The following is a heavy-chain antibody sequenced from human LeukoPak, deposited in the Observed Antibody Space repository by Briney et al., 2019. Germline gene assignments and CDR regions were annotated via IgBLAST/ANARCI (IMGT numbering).Heavy chain of an antibody. CDR3: GRGPSGFSSGWYMYYYGMDV. CDR2: INHSGST. Sequence: SETLSLTCTVYVGSFSDYYWSWIRQPPGKGLEWIGEINHSGSTNYNPSVKSRVTISVDTSKNQFSLKLSSVTAADTAVYYCGRGPSGFSSGWYMYYYGMDVWGQGTTVTVSS. D-gene: IGHD6-19*01. J-gene: IGHJ6*02. CDR1: VGSFSDYY. V-gene: IGHV4-34*01.